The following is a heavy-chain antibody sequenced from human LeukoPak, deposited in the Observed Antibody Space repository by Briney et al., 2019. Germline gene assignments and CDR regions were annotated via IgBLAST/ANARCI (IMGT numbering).Heavy chain of an antibody. CDR2: ISGSGGST. CDR3: AKDPKPSSSSPEGY. Sequence: GGSLRLSCAASGFTFSSYAMSWVRQAPGKGLEWVSAISGSGGSTYYADSVKGRFTISRDNSKNTLYLQMNSLRAEDTAVYYCAKDPKPSSSSPEGYWGQGTLVTVSS. D-gene: IGHD6-6*01. V-gene: IGHV3-23*01. J-gene: IGHJ4*02. CDR1: GFTFSSYA.